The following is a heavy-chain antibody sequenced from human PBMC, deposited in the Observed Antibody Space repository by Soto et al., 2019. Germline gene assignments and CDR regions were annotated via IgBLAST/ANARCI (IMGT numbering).Heavy chain of an antibody. Sequence: SETLSLTCTVSGGSISSGGYYWSWIRQHPGKGLEWIGYIYYSGSTYYNPSLKSRVTISVDTSKNQFSLKLSSVTAADTAVYYCARDPKPAGSHLRLSGYYGIDVWGQGTPVTVSS. CDR3: ARDPKPAGSHLRLSGYYGIDV. J-gene: IGHJ6*01. D-gene: IGHD3-3*01. CDR1: GGSISSGGYY. CDR2: IYYSGST. V-gene: IGHV4-31*03.